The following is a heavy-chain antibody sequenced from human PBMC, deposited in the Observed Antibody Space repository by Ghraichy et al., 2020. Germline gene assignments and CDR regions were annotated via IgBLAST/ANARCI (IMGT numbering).Heavy chain of an antibody. CDR3: AREWSPYYYYDFWSGCYKRGNFDY. D-gene: IGHD3-3*01. CDR1: GYTFTSYY. V-gene: IGHV1-46*01. Sequence: ASVKVSCKASGYTFTSYYMHWVRQAPGQGLEWMGIINPSGGSTSYAQKFQGRVTMTRDTSTSTVDMELSSLRSEDTAVYYCAREWSPYYYYDFWSGCYKRGNFDYWGQGTLVTVSS. J-gene: IGHJ4*02. CDR2: INPSGGST.